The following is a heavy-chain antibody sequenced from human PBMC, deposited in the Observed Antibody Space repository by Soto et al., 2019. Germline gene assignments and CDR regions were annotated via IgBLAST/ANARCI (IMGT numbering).Heavy chain of an antibody. CDR1: GFTFSNYH. Sequence: QVQLVESGGGVVQPGKSLRLSCAASGFTFSNYHMHWVHQAPGKGLEWVAIIWNDGTNKYYADSVKGRFTISRDNSKNTLWLQMNSLRVEDTAVYYCARVGSWALNFDYWGQGTLVTVSS. J-gene: IGHJ4*02. V-gene: IGHV3-33*01. D-gene: IGHD6-13*01. CDR3: ARVGSWALNFDY. CDR2: IWNDGTNK.